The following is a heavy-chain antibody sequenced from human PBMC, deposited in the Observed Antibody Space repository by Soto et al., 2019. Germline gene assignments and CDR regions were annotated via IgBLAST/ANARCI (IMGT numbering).Heavy chain of an antibody. J-gene: IGHJ6*02. CDR2: IIPIFGTA. D-gene: IGHD6-6*01. V-gene: IGHV1-69*06. CDR3: ATPLYSSSSGFYYGMDV. Sequence: ASVKVSCKASGGTFSSYAISWVRQAPGQGLEWMGGIIPIFGTANYAQKFQGRVTITADKSTSTAYMELSSLGSEDTAVYYCATPLYSSSSGFYYGMDVWGQGTTVTVSS. CDR1: GGTFSSYA.